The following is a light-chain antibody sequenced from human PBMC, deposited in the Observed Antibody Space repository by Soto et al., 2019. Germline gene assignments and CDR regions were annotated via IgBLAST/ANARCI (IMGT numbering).Light chain of an antibody. Sequence: QSALTQPASVSGSPGQSITISCTGTSSDVGGYNYVSWYQQHPGKAPKLMIYDVSNRPSGVSNRFSGSKSGNTASLTSSGLQAEDDDDYYCSSYTSSSAVVFGGGTKLTVL. J-gene: IGLJ2*01. CDR1: SSDVGGYNY. CDR2: DVS. V-gene: IGLV2-14*01. CDR3: SSYTSSSAVV.